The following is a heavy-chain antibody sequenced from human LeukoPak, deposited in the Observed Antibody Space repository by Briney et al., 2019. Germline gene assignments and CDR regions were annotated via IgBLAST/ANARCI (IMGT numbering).Heavy chain of an antibody. V-gene: IGHV3-48*01. Sequence: PGGSLRLSCAASGFTFSSYSMNWVRQAPGKGLEWVSYISSSSTIYYADSVKGRFTISRDNAKNSLYLQMNSLRAEDTAVYYCARGRGHDFWSGYNDYWDQGTLVTVSS. CDR2: ISSSSTI. J-gene: IGHJ4*02. CDR3: ARGRGHDFWSGYNDY. D-gene: IGHD3-3*01. CDR1: GFTFSSYS.